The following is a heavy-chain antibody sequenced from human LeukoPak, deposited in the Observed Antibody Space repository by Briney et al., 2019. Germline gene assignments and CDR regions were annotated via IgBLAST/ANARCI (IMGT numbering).Heavy chain of an antibody. CDR1: GYTFTSYG. CDR2: ISAYNGNT. V-gene: IGHV1-18*01. CDR3: ARVPSNQFRYFDWLSTFDH. Sequence: EASVKVSCKASGYTFTSYGISRVRQAPGQGREWMGWISAYNGNTNYAQKLQGGVTMTTDTSTSTAYMELRSLRSDDTAVYYCARVPSNQFRYFDWLSTFDHWGQGTLVTVSS. J-gene: IGHJ4*02. D-gene: IGHD3-9*01.